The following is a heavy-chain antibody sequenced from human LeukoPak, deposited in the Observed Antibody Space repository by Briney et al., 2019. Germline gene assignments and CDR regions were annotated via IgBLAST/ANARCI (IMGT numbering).Heavy chain of an antibody. V-gene: IGHV4-4*02. CDR1: GDPINSIDW. CDR3: ARASHNDYGDHNWFDP. Sequence: SETLSLTCAVSGDPINSIDWWSWVRQSPARGLEWIGEIYHSGGTNYNPSLKSRVTISVDKSKNHLSLKLTSVTAADTAVYYCARASHNDYGDHNWFDPWGQGTLVTVSS. CDR2: IYHSGGT. J-gene: IGHJ5*02. D-gene: IGHD4-17*01.